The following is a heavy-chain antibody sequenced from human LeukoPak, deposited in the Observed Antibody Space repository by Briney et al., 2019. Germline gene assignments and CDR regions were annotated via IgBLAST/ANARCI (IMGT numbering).Heavy chain of an antibody. Sequence: SGPTLVSPPQTLTLTCTFSGCALRTRGRCVGWIRQPPGKAVEWLSRSDWDDDKYYTTSLKTRLTISKHTSENQVVLTMTNMDPVDTATYYCARALYDSSGYYVDYWGQGTLVTVSS. J-gene: IGHJ4*02. CDR3: ARALYDSSGYYVDY. CDR2: SDWDDDK. CDR1: GCALRTRGRC. V-gene: IGHV2-70*11. D-gene: IGHD3-22*01.